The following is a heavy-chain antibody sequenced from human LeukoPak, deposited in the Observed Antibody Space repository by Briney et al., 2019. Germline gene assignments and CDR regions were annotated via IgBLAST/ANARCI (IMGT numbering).Heavy chain of an antibody. CDR2: INWNGGST. Sequence: GGSLRLSCAASGFTFDDYGMSWVRQAPGKGLEWVSGINWNGGSTGYADSVKGRFTISRDNSKNTLYLQMNSLRAEDTAVYYCARDPATYYYYMDVWGKGTTVTVSS. V-gene: IGHV3-20*04. CDR1: GFTFDDYG. D-gene: IGHD5-12*01. J-gene: IGHJ6*03. CDR3: ARDPATYYYYMDV.